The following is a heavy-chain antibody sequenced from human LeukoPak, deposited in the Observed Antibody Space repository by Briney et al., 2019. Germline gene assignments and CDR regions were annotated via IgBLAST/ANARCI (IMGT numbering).Heavy chain of an antibody. CDR2: ISGSGGNT. CDR3: AKDLRVTYTAYYFNY. V-gene: IGHV3-23*01. D-gene: IGHD3-16*01. CDR1: GFTFSNYA. J-gene: IGHJ4*02. Sequence: PGGSLRLSCAASGFTFSNYAMSWVRQAPGKGLQWVSAISGSGGNTYYADSVKGRFTISRDNSKNTLYLQMNSLRAEDTAVYYCAKDLRVTYTAYYFNYWGQGTLVTVSS.